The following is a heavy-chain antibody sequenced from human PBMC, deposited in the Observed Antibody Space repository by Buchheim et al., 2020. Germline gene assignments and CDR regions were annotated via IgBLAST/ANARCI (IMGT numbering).Heavy chain of an antibody. Sequence: EVQLVVSGGDMVRPGGSLRLSCAVSGFTFSNYNMNWVRQAPGKGLEWVSYINGGSNAIYYADSVKGRFTISRDNAKNSLYLQMSSLRAEDTAVYYCAREKSYSDFWSGYYDYWGQGTL. J-gene: IGHJ4*02. CDR2: INGGSNAI. CDR1: GFTFSNYN. V-gene: IGHV3-48*01. CDR3: AREKSYSDFWSGYYDY. D-gene: IGHD3-3*01.